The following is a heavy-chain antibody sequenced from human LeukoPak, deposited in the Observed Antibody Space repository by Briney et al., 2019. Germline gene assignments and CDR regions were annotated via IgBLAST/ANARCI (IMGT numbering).Heavy chain of an antibody. CDR2: IDTSATSM. D-gene: IGHD6-19*01. J-gene: IGHJ4*02. CDR1: GFTFSDSE. V-gene: IGHV3-48*03. Sequence: PGGSLRLSCAVSGFTFSDSEMNWVRQAPGKGLQWVSHIDTSATSMHYADSVKGRFTISRDNAKNLLFLQMNSLRAEDTAVYYCAREVEQWPYYFDYWGQGTLVTVSS. CDR3: AREVEQWPYYFDY.